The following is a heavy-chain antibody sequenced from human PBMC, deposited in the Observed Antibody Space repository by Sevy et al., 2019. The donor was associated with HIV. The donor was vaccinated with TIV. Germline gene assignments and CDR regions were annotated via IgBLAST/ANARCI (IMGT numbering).Heavy chain of an antibody. CDR3: ARAFDI. CDR1: GFTFSTYS. CDR2: ISYDGSTK. Sequence: GGSLRLSCAASGFTFSTYSIHWVRQAPGKGLEWVAIISYDGSTKDHADSVRGRFTISRDNSKNTLYLQMNSLRAEDTAVYYCARAFDIWGQGTMVTVSS. V-gene: IGHV3-30*03. J-gene: IGHJ3*02.